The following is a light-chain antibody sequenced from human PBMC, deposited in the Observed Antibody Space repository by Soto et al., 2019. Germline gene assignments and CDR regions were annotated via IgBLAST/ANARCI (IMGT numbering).Light chain of an antibody. CDR2: ASS. V-gene: IGKV1-39*01. CDR1: QSIARF. Sequence: DIQMTQSPSSLSASVGDRVTISCRASQSIARFLNWYQQKPGKAPKLLIYASSTLQGGVPSSFSGSGSGTDFTLTISSPQPDDVATYFCQQSYSTPYTFGQGTKLDIK. J-gene: IGKJ2*01. CDR3: QQSYSTPYT.